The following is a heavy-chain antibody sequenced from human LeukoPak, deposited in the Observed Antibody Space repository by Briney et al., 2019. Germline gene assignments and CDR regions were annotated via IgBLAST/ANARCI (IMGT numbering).Heavy chain of an antibody. CDR1: GYTFRNYY. J-gene: IGHJ4*02. CDR2: INPSVGST. V-gene: IGHV1-46*01. Sequence: GASVKVSCKASGYTFRNYYMHWVRQAPGQGLEWMGIINPSVGSTSYAQKFQGRVTMTRNTSISTAYMELSSLRSEDTAVYYCARGRYCSSTSCYHHESVRMVAVIDYWGQGTLVTVSS. D-gene: IGHD2-2*01. CDR3: ARGRYCSSTSCYHHESVRMVAVIDY.